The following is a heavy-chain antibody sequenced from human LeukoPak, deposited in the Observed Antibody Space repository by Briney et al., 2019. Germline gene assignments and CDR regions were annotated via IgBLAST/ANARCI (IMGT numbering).Heavy chain of an antibody. CDR2: IKQDGSEK. V-gene: IGHV3-7*01. D-gene: IGHD5-18*01. CDR1: GFTFSGYW. CDR3: ARVRATAMVTYAFDI. J-gene: IGHJ3*02. Sequence: GGSLRLSCAASGFTFSGYWMSWVRQAPGKGLEWVANIKQDGSEKYYVDSVKGRFTISRDNAKNSLYLQMNSLRAEDTAVYYCARVRATAMVTYAFDIWGQGTMVTVSS.